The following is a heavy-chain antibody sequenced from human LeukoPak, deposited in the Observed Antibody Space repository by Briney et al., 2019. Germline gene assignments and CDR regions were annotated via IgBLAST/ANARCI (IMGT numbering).Heavy chain of an antibody. J-gene: IGHJ1*01. V-gene: IGHV1-69*06. D-gene: IGHD6-6*01. CDR1: GGTFSSYA. CDR2: IIPIFGTA. CDR3: ARSSIAARHFDFQH. Sequence: GASVKVSCKASGGTFSSYAISWVRQAPGQGLEWMGGIIPIFGTANYAQKFQGRVTITADKSTSTAYMELSSLRSEDTAVYYCARSSIAARHFDFQHWGQGTLVTVSS.